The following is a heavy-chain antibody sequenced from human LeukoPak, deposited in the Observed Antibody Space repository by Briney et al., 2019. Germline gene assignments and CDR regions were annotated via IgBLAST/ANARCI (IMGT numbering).Heavy chain of an antibody. Sequence: ASVKVSCKASGYTFTSYGISCVRQAPGQGLEWMGWISAYNGNTNYAQKLQGRVTMTTDTSTSTAYMELRSLRSDDTAVYYCARGRLHCSGGSCYQDYWGQGTLVTVSS. CDR1: GYTFTSYG. V-gene: IGHV1-18*01. CDR2: ISAYNGNT. D-gene: IGHD2-15*01. J-gene: IGHJ4*02. CDR3: ARGRLHCSGGSCYQDY.